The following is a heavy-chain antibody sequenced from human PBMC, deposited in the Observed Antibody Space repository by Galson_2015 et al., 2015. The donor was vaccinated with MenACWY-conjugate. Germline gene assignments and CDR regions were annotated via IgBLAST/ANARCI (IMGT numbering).Heavy chain of an antibody. V-gene: IGHV5-51*01. CDR1: GYIFTPYW. Sequence: QSGAEVKKPGESLKISCKASGYIFTPYWIAWVRQMPGKGLEWMGLISPGDSNTRYSPSFQGQVTISADKSISTAYLQWSSLKASDTAMYYCARHPPGGRGMDVWGQWTTVTVSS. D-gene: IGHD1-26*01. CDR3: ARHPPGGRGMDV. J-gene: IGHJ6*02. CDR2: ISPGDSNT.